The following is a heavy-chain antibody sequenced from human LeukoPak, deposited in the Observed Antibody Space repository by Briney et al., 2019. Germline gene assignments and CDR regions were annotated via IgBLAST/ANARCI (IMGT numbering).Heavy chain of an antibody. D-gene: IGHD3-10*01. CDR1: GGSISSSSYY. J-gene: IGHJ4*02. V-gene: IGHV4-39*07. CDR3: SYHTMVRGVKSRLGRGDFDY. CDR2: VYYSGTT. Sequence: SETLSLTCTVSGGSISSSSYYWGWIRQPPGKALEWIGSVYYSGTTSYNPSLKSRVTISVDTSKNQFSLKLSSVTAADTAVYYCSYHTMVRGVKSRLGRGDFDYWGQGTLVTVSS.